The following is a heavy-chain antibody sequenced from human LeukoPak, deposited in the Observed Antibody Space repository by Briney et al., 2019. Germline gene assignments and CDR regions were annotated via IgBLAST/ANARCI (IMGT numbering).Heavy chain of an antibody. CDR1: GFTFSSYE. CDR2: VSSSGSTI. Sequence: GGSLRLSCAASGFTFSSYEMNWVRQAPGKGLEWVSYVSSSGSTIYYADSVKGRFTISRDNAKNSLYLQMNSLRAEDTAVYYCARGLLLWFGELGPIDYWGQGTLVTVSS. V-gene: IGHV3-48*03. CDR3: ARGLLLWFGELGPIDY. D-gene: IGHD3-10*01. J-gene: IGHJ4*02.